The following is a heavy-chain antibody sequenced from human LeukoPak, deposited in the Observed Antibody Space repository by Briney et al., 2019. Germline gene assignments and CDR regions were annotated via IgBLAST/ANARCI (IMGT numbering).Heavy chain of an antibody. V-gene: IGHV3-30*02. CDR3: VPGDEIKY. D-gene: IGHD2-21*02. CDR1: GFTFSTYG. CDR2: IQHNGSNK. Sequence: GGSLRLSCAASGFTFSTYGMHWVHQAPGKGLEWVTFIQHNGSNKYYEDSVKGRFTVSRDNSKNTLYLQMNSLRAEDTALYYCVPGDEIKYWGQGTLVTVSS. J-gene: IGHJ4*02.